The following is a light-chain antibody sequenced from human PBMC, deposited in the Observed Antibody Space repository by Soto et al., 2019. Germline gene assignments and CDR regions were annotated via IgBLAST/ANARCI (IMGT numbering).Light chain of an antibody. Sequence: EIVLTQSPGTLSLSPGERATLSCRASQSVSSSYLAWYQQKPGQAPRLLIYDTTNRATSIPDRFSASGSGTNFTLTITRLEPDDFSCYYCHHYCTSALFGPGPKVHIK. CDR2: DTT. V-gene: IGKV3-20*01. CDR1: QSVSSSY. J-gene: IGKJ3*01. CDR3: HHYCTSAL.